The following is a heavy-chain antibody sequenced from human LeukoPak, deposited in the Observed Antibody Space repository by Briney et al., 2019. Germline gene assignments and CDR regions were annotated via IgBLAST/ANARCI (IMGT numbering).Heavy chain of an antibody. D-gene: IGHD2-2*01. CDR1: GGTFSSYA. V-gene: IGHV1-69*05. CDR3: ARDIVVVPAASHRWGGWFDP. J-gene: IGHJ5*02. Sequence: GASVKVSCKASGGTFSSYAISWVRQAPGQGLEWMGGIIPIFGTANYAQKFQGRVTITTDESTSTAYMELSSLRSEDTAVYYCARDIVVVPAASHRWGGWFDPWGQGTLVTVSS. CDR2: IIPIFGTA.